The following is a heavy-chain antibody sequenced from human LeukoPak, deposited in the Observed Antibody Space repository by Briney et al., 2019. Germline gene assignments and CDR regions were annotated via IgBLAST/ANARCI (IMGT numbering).Heavy chain of an antibody. CDR1: GGSISSYY. CDR2: IYYSGST. CDR3: ARTSEGYCSGGSCWDFYYYMDV. D-gene: IGHD2-15*01. J-gene: IGHJ6*03. V-gene: IGHV4-59*01. Sequence: SETLSLTCTVSGGSISSYYWSWIRQPPGKGLEWIGYIYYSGSTNYNPSLKSRVTISVDTSKNQFSLKLSSVTAADTAVYYCARTSEGYCSGGSCWDFYYYMDVWGKGTTVTVSS.